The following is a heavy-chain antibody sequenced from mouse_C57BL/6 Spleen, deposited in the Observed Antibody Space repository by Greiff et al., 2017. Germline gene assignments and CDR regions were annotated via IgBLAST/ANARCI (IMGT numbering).Heavy chain of an antibody. V-gene: IGHV1-22*01. CDR2: INPNNGGT. CDR1: GYTFTDYN. D-gene: IGHD2-4*01. J-gene: IGHJ3*01. Sequence: VQLKQSGPELVKPGASVKMSCKASGYTFTDYNMHWVKQSHGKSLEWIGYINPNNGGTSYNQKFKGKATLTVNKSSSTAYMELRSLTSEDSAVYYCARHYYDYDRTWFAYWGQGTLVTVSA. CDR3: ARHYYDYDRTWFAY.